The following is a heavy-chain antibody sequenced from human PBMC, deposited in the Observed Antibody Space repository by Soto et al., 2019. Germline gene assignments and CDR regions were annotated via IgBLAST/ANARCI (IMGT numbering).Heavy chain of an antibody. Sequence: PGESLKISCKGSGYSFTSYWIGWVRQMPGKGLEWMGIIYPGDSDTRYSPSFQGQVTISADKSISTAYLQWSSLKASDTAMYYCARTDYDILTGYYPNFDYWGQGTLVTVSS. CDR2: IYPGDSDT. CDR1: GYSFTSYW. D-gene: IGHD3-9*01. V-gene: IGHV5-51*01. CDR3: ARTDYDILTGYYPNFDY. J-gene: IGHJ4*02.